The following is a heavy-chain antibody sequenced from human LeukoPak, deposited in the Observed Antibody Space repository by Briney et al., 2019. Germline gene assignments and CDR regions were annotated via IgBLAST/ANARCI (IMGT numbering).Heavy chain of an antibody. J-gene: IGHJ4*02. CDR3: ARRRIVATIDY. V-gene: IGHV4-39*01. CDR2: IYYSGST. D-gene: IGHD5-12*01. CDR1: GGSISSSNYY. Sequence: SQTLSLTCAVSGGSISSSNYYWGWIRQPPGKGLEWIGSIYYSGSTYYNPSLKSRVTISVDTSKNQFSLKLSSVTAADTAVYYCARRRIVATIDYWGQGTLVTVSS.